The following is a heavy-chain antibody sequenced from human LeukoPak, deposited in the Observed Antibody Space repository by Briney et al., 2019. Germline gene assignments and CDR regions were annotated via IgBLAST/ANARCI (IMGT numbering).Heavy chain of an antibody. CDR2: IYHSGST. Sequence: SETLSLTCTVSGGSISSGGYYWSWIRQPPGKGLEWIGYIYHSGSTYYNPSLKSRVTISVDRSKNQFSLKLSSVTAADTAVYYCARGEVDTAMAPDYWGQGTLVTVSS. J-gene: IGHJ4*02. V-gene: IGHV4-30-2*01. D-gene: IGHD5-18*01. CDR3: ARGEVDTAMAPDY. CDR1: GGSISSGGYY.